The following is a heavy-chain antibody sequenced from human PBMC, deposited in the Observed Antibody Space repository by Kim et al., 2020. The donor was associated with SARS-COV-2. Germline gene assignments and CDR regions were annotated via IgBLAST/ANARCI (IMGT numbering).Heavy chain of an antibody. D-gene: IGHD6-19*01. J-gene: IGHJ4*02. CDR1: GYSFTTYW. CDR3: ARHHSSGYQQFDY. V-gene: IGHV5-10-1*01. CDR2: IDPSDSYT. Sequence: GESLKISCQGSGYSFTTYWINWVRQVPGKGLEWMGKIDPSDSYTNYSPSFQGHVTISVDKSLTTAYLQWSSLQASDTAMYYCARHHSSGYQQFDYWGQGTPVTVSS.